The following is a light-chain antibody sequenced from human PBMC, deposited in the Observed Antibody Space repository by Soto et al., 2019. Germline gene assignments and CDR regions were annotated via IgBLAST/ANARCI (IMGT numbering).Light chain of an antibody. CDR1: QSISSW. Sequence: DIQMTQSPSTLSASVGDRVTITCRASQSISSWLAWYQQKPGKAPKLLFYDASSLESGVPSRFSGSGSGTEFTLTISSLQPDDFATYYCHSGTFGQGTKLEIK. J-gene: IGKJ2*02. CDR3: HSGT. CDR2: DAS. V-gene: IGKV1-5*01.